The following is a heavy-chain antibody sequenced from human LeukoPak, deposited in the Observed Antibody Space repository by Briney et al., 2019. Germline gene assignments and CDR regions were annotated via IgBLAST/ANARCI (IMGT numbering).Heavy chain of an antibody. V-gene: IGHV4-59*01. J-gene: IGHJ4*02. CDR3: AGDYYDSSGYYPLFDY. CDR2: IYYSGST. Sequence: SETLSPTCTVSGGSISSYYWSWIRQPPGKGLEWIGYIYYSGSTNYNPSLKSRVTISVDTSKNQFSLKLSSVTAADTAVYYCAGDYYDSSGYYPLFDYWGQGTLVTVSS. D-gene: IGHD3-22*01. CDR1: GGSISSYY.